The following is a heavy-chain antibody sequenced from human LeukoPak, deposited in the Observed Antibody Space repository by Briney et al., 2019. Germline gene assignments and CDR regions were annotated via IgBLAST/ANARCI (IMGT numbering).Heavy chain of an antibody. Sequence: SETLSLTCTVSGGSINTGGYYWNWIRQHPGKGLEWIGFIYHSGSTSYNPSLKSRLSISVDTSKNQFSLKLNSVTAADTAVYYCARGRFFGFSGDSWGQGTLVTVSS. D-gene: IGHD3-16*01. V-gene: IGHV4-31*03. J-gene: IGHJ4*02. CDR1: GGSINTGGYY. CDR3: ARGRFFGFSGDS. CDR2: IYHSGST.